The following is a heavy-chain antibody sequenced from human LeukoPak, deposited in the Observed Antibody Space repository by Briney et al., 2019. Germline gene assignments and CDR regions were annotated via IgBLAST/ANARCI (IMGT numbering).Heavy chain of an antibody. CDR1: GFTFSSYW. Sequence: GGSLRLSCAASGFTFSSYWMSWVRQAPGKGLEWVANIKQDGSEKYYVDSVKGRFTTSRDNAKNSLYLQMNSLRAEDTAVYYCARKYSSSWYPYYYYGMDVWGQGTTVTVSS. CDR2: IKQDGSEK. CDR3: ARKYSSSWYPYYYYGMDV. J-gene: IGHJ6*02. V-gene: IGHV3-7*01. D-gene: IGHD6-13*01.